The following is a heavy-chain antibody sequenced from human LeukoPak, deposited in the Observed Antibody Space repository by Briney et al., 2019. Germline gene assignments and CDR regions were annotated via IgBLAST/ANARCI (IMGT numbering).Heavy chain of an antibody. CDR3: AKGSDGSAFDY. J-gene: IGHJ4*02. V-gene: IGHV3-9*03. Sequence: GGSLRLSCAASGFTFDDYAMHWVRQAPGKGLEWVSGISWNSGSIGYADSVKGRFTISRDNAKNSLYLQMNSLRAEDMALYYCAKGSDGSAFDYWGQGTLVTVSS. CDR2: ISWNSGSI. CDR1: GFTFDDYA. D-gene: IGHD5-24*01.